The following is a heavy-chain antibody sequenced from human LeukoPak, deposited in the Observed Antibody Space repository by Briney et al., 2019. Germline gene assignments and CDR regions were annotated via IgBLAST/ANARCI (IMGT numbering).Heavy chain of an antibody. D-gene: IGHD5/OR15-5a*01. V-gene: IGHV3-30*04. CDR3: ARAMSLILRNSFDV. CDR1: EFTFSNHP. Sequence: QPGRSLRLSCAASEFTFSNHPMHWVRQAPGKGLEWVAVISDDGSNKFYADSVKGRFTISRDNSENALYLQLFSLRPEDTAVYYCARAMSLILRNSFDVWGPGTMVTVSS. CDR2: ISDDGSNK. J-gene: IGHJ3*01.